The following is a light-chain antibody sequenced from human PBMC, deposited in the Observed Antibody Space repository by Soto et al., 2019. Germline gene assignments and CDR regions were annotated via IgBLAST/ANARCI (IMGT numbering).Light chain of an antibody. J-gene: IGLJ1*01. CDR1: SSNIGSNT. CDR2: SNN. Sequence: QSVLTQPPSASGTPGQRVTISCSGSSSNIGSNTVNWYQQLPGTAPKLLIYSNNQRPSGVPDRFSGSKCGTSASLAISGLQSEDEADYYCAAWDDSLNGYVFGTGTKVTVL. V-gene: IGLV1-44*01. CDR3: AAWDDSLNGYV.